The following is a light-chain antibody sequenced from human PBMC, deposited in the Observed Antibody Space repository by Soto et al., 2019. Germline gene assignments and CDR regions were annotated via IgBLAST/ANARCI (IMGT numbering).Light chain of an antibody. V-gene: IGKV1-39*01. CDR2: AAS. Sequence: DIQITQSRSSLSASVGYRSTITWLATQTIINYLNWYQQKPGKAPKLLIYAASTLQSGVPSRFSGSGSGTDFTLSIGSLQPEDFATYYCQQNYSTPRTFGQGTKVDIK. J-gene: IGKJ1*01. CDR1: QTIINY. CDR3: QQNYSTPRT.